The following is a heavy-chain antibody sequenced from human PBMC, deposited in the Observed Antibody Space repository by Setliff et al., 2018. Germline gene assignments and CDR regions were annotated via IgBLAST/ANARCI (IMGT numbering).Heavy chain of an antibody. J-gene: IGHJ4*02. D-gene: IGHD3-16*01. V-gene: IGHV1-3*01. CDR3: ARVMGDYGGYFDY. CDR2: INAGNGNT. CDR1: GYTFTSYG. Sequence: ASVKVSCKASGYTFTSYGISWVRQAPGQRLEWMGWINAGNGNTKYSQKFQGRVTITRDTSASTAYMELRSLRSDDTAVYYCARVMGDYGGYFDYWGQGTLVTVSS.